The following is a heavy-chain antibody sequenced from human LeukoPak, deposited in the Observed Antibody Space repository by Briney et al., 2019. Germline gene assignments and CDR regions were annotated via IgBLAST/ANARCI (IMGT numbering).Heavy chain of an antibody. Sequence: GGSLRLSCAASGFTFSGYAMSWVRQVPGEGLEWVSAISASGSDTYYADSVKGRFTISRDNSKNTQYLQMNSLRAEDTAIYYCLGYCSGGRCYSGGHWGQGTLVTVSS. D-gene: IGHD2-15*01. CDR3: LGYCSGGRCYSGGH. V-gene: IGHV3-23*01. J-gene: IGHJ4*02. CDR1: GFTFSGYA. CDR2: ISASGSDT.